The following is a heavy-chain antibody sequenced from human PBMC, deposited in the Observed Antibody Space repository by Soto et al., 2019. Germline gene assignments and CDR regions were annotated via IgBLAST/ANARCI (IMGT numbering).Heavy chain of an antibody. CDR3: ARDLKVAAGGASDYYYGMDV. CDR2: ISSSSSYI. D-gene: IGHD6-13*01. J-gene: IGHJ6*02. V-gene: IGHV3-21*01. Sequence: EVQLVESGGGLVKPGGSLRLSCAASVFTFSSYSINWVRQAPGKGLEWVSSISSSSSYIYYADSVKGRFTISRDNAKNSLYLQMNSLRAEDTAVYYCARDLKVAAGGASDYYYGMDVWGQGTTVTVSS. CDR1: VFTFSSYS.